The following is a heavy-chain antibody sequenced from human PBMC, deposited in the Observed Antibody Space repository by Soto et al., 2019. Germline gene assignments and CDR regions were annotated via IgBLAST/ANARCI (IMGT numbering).Heavy chain of an antibody. D-gene: IGHD4-4*01. Sequence: PSETLSLTCTVSGDSVTSDSYFWSWIRQPPGQGLEWIGYISYSGSTNYNPSLKSRVTISVDTSKNQFSLKLSSVTAADTALYYWARDQGETTEAYLDYWGQGALVTAPQ. CDR3: ARDQGETTEAYLDY. CDR2: ISYSGST. CDR1: GDSVTSDSYF. J-gene: IGHJ4*02. V-gene: IGHV4-61*01.